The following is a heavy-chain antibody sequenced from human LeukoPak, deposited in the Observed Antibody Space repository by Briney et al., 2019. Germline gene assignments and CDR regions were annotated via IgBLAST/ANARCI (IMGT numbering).Heavy chain of an antibody. CDR1: GFTLNNYA. D-gene: IGHD5-18*01. V-gene: IGHV3-23*01. J-gene: IGHJ4*02. CDR3: ARHDSFIPY. Sequence: GGSLRLSCAASGFTLNNYAMSWVRQAPGKGLEWVSGISDSGRATYYTDSVRGRCTISRDNSKNTVYLQMRNLRAGDTAVYFCARHDSFIPYWGQGSLVTVSS. CDR2: ISDSGRAT.